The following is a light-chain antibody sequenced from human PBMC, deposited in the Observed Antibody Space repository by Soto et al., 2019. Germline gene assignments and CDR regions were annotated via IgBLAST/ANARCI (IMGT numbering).Light chain of an antibody. CDR3: TSYSRYRVLV. J-gene: IGLJ3*02. CDR2: EVS. V-gene: IGLV2-14*01. Sequence: QSVLTQPASVSGSLGQSITISCTGTSSDIGGYKYVSWYQQHPGKAPKLIIFEVSNRPSGVSDRFSGSNSGNTASLTISRLQAEDEADYYCTSYSRYRVLVFGGGTK. CDR1: SSDIGGYKY.